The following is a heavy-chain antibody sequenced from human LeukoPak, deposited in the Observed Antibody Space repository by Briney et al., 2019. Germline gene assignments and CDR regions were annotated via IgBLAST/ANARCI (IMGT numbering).Heavy chain of an antibody. J-gene: IGHJ3*02. Sequence: SETLSLTCTVSGGSISSSSYYWGWIRQPPGKGLEWIGSIYYSGSTNYNPSLKSRVTISVDTSKNQFSLKLSSVTAADTAVYYCAKYYYDSKDAFDTWGQGTMVTVSS. D-gene: IGHD3-22*01. CDR1: GGSISSSSYY. CDR2: IYYSGST. V-gene: IGHV4-39*07. CDR3: AKYYYDSKDAFDT.